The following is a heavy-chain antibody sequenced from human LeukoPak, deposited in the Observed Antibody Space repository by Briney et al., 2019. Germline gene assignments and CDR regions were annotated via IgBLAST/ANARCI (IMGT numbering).Heavy chain of an antibody. V-gene: IGHV1-69*01. CDR2: IIPIFGTA. CDR3: ARGGARIAAAGPFDY. D-gene: IGHD6-13*01. CDR1: GGTFSSYA. J-gene: IGHJ4*02. Sequence: GASVKVSCKASGGTFSSYAISWVRQAPGQGLEWMGGIIPIFGTANYAQKFQGRVTITADESTSTAYMELSSLRSEDTAVYYCARGGARIAAAGPFDYWGQGTLVTVSS.